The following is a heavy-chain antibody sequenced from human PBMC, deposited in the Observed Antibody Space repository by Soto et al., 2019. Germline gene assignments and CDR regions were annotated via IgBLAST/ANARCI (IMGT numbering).Heavy chain of an antibody. V-gene: IGHV3-30*18. Sequence: WWSLKLSCAASGFTFSSYGMHWVRQAPGKGLEWVAVISYDGSNKYYADSVKGRFTISRDNSKNTLYLQMNSLRAEDTAVYYCAKDRWNSSSWWYYYYYGMDVWGQGTTVTVSS. CDR2: ISYDGSNK. CDR1: GFTFSSYG. CDR3: AKDRWNSSSWWYYYYYGMDV. D-gene: IGHD6-13*01. J-gene: IGHJ6*02.